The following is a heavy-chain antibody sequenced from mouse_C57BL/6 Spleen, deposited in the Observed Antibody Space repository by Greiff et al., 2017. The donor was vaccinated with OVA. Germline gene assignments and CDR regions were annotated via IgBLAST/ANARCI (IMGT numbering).Heavy chain of an antibody. J-gene: IGHJ4*01. CDR1: GFSLSTSGMG. CDR2: IYWDDDK. Sequence: QVTLKVSGPGLLQSSQTLSLTCSFSGFSLSTSGMGVSWIRQPSGKGLEWLAHIYWDDDKRYNPSLKSRLTISKDTSRNQVFLKITSVDTADTATYYCARRASAMDYWGQGTSVTVSS. CDR3: ARRASAMDY. V-gene: IGHV8-12*01. D-gene: IGHD6-1*01.